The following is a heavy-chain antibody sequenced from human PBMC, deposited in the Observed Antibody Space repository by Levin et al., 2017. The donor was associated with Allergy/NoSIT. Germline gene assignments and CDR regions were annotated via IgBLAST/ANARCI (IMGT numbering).Heavy chain of an antibody. V-gene: IGHV1-18*01. D-gene: IGHD5-18*01. CDR2: ISAYNGNT. J-gene: IGHJ4*02. Sequence: GESLKISCKASGYTFTSYGISWVRQAPGQGLEWMGWISAYNGNTNYAQKLQGRVTMTTDTSTSTAYMELRSLRSDDTAVYYCASGYSYGSDFDYWGQGTLVTVSS. CDR3: ASGYSYGSDFDY. CDR1: GYTFTSYG.